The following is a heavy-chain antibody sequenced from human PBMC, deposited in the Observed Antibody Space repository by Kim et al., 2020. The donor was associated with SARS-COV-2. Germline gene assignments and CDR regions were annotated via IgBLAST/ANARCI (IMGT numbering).Heavy chain of an antibody. CDR3: AKDSGLRLGDLIKGGDY. V-gene: IGHV3-23*01. D-gene: IGHD3-16*01. CDR2: ISGSGGST. J-gene: IGHJ4*02. Sequence: GGSLRLSCAASGFTFSSYAMSWVRQAPGKGLEWVSAISGSGGSTYYADSVKGRFTISRDNSKNTLYLQMNSLRAEDTAVYYCAKDSGLRLGDLIKGGDYWGQGTLVTVSS. CDR1: GFTFSSYA.